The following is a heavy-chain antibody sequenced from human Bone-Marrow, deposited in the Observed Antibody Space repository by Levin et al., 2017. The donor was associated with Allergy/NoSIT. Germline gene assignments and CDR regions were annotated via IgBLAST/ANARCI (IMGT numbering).Heavy chain of an antibody. J-gene: IGHJ4*02. CDR2: IYYSEYT. V-gene: IGHV4-59*08. D-gene: IGHD3-10*01. CDR3: VRLQMIRGVVHSFDL. Sequence: SPTLSLPCTVSGDSIHEPWSWVRQSPGKGLEWIGYIYYSEYTNYNPSLKSRVTMSADTSKNQFSLKLSSVTAADTAVYYCVRLQMIRGVVHSFDLWGQGTLVSVSP. CDR1: GDSIHEP.